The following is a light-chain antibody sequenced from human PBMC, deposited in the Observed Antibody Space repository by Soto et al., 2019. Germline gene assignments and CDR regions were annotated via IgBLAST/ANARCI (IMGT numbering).Light chain of an antibody. J-gene: IGKJ1*01. Sequence: DIQTTQSPSSLSASVGDRVTIACRASESISIYLNWYQQRPGKAPKLLIYGASTLESGVPSRFSGFGSGTDFTLAISVLQPEDFATYFCQHSYTTPQTFGQGTKVEIK. CDR2: GAS. CDR3: QHSYTTPQT. CDR1: ESISIY. V-gene: IGKV1-39*01.